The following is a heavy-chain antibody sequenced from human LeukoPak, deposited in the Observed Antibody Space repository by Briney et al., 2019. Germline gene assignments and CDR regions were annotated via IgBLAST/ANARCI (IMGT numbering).Heavy chain of an antibody. CDR3: ASLYDSTGFCFDY. CDR1: GFRSIDYY. CDR2: ISGSGDAI. D-gene: IGHD3-22*01. V-gene: IGHV3-11*01. Sequence: GGSLRLSCVVSGFRSIDYYMSWIRQTPGKGLEFISYISGSGDAIYYADSVKGRFTISRDNAKNSLYLQLDSLSAEDTAVYYCASLYDSTGFCFDYWGQGALVTVSS. J-gene: IGHJ4*02.